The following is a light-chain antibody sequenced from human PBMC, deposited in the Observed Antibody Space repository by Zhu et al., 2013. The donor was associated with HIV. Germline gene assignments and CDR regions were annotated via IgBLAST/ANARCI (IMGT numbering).Light chain of an antibody. CDR2: DAS. Sequence: EIVMTQSPATLSVSPGDRATLSCRASQRISTYLAWFQQKPGQTPRLLIYDASSRATGIPARFSGSGSGTDFTLTITSLEPEDFAVYYCQQRANWPTWTFGQGTKVDIK. J-gene: IGKJ1*01. CDR1: QRISTY. V-gene: IGKV3-11*01. CDR3: QQRANWPTWT.